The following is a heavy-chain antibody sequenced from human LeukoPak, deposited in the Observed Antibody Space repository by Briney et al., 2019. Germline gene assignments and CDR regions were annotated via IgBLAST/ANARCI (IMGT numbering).Heavy chain of an antibody. V-gene: IGHV1-2*02. CDR2: INPNSGGT. CDR1: GYTFTGYY. J-gene: IGHJ3*02. D-gene: IGHD3-22*01. Sequence: GASVKVSCKTSGYTFTGYYMHWVRQAPGQGLEWMGWINPNSGGTNYAQKFQGRVTMTRDTSISTAYMELSRLRSDDTAVYYCARGQSNYYDSSGQNAFDIWGQGTMVTVSS. CDR3: ARGQSNYYDSSGQNAFDI.